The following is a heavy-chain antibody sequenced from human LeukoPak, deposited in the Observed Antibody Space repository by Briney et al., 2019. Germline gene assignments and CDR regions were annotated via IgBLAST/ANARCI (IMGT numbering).Heavy chain of an antibody. D-gene: IGHD2-15*01. CDR3: ARDHYCSGGSCYVHYYYYYMDV. V-gene: IGHV3-7*01. J-gene: IGHJ6*03. Sequence: GGSLRLSCAASGFIFSSYWMSWVRQAPGKGLEWVANIKQDGSEKYYVDSVKGRFTISRDNAKNSLYLQMNSLRAEDTAVYYCARDHYCSGGSCYVHYYYYYMDVWGKGTTVTVSS. CDR2: IKQDGSEK. CDR1: GFIFSSYW.